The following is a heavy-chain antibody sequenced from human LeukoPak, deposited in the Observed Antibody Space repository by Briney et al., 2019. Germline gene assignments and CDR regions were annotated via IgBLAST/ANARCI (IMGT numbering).Heavy chain of an antibody. V-gene: IGHV3-21*01. CDR2: ISSSSSYI. J-gene: IGHJ4*02. D-gene: IGHD3-22*01. Sequence: GGSLRLSCAASGFSISSSAMNWVRQAPGKGLEWVSSISSSSSYIYYADSVKGRFTISRDNAKNSLYLQMNSLRAEDTAVYYCAREGDSSGYSYWGQGTLVTVSS. CDR3: AREGDSSGYSY. CDR1: GFSISSSA.